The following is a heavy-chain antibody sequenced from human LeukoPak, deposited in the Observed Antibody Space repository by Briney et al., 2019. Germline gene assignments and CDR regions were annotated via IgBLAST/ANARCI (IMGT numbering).Heavy chain of an antibody. D-gene: IGHD5-18*01. CDR3: ATERVYSYGSYYFDY. Sequence: SETLSLTCTVSGDSISSYYWSWIRQPAGKGLEWIGRIYTSGSTNYNPSLKSRVTMSVDTSKNQFSLKLSSVTAADTAVYYCATERVYSYGSYYFDYWGQGTLVTVSS. CDR1: GDSISSYY. CDR2: IYTSGST. V-gene: IGHV4-4*07. J-gene: IGHJ4*02.